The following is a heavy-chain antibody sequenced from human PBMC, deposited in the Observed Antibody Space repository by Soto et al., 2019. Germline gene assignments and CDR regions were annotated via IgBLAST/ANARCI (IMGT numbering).Heavy chain of an antibody. CDR3: ARDHRGYCSGGSCLNWFDP. V-gene: IGHV4-59*01. CDR2: IYYSGST. D-gene: IGHD2-15*01. Sequence: PSETLSLTCTVSVGSISSYYWSWIRQPPGKGLEWIGYIYYSGSTNYNPSLKSRVTISVDTSKNQFSLKLSSVTAADTAVYYCARDHRGYCSGGSCLNWFDPWGQGTLVTVSS. CDR1: VGSISSYY. J-gene: IGHJ5*02.